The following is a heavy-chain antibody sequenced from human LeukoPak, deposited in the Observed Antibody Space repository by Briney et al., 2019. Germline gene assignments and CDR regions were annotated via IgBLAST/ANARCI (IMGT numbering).Heavy chain of an antibody. J-gene: IGHJ4*02. Sequence: AASVKVSCKASGYTFTSYYMHWVRQAPGQGLEWMGIINPSGGSTSYAQKFQGRVTMTRDTSTSTVYMELSSLRSEDTAVYYCARDLYDYDFWSGYLCWGQGTLVAVSS. D-gene: IGHD3-3*01. CDR2: INPSGGST. V-gene: IGHV1-46*01. CDR1: GYTFTSYY. CDR3: ARDLYDYDFWSGYLC.